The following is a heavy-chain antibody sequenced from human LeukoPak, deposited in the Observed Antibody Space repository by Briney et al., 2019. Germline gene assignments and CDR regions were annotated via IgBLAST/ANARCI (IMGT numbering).Heavy chain of an antibody. CDR2: IYYSGST. V-gene: IGHV4-39*07. Sequence: PSETLSLTCTVSGGSISGSSYYWGWIRQPPGKGLEWIGSIYYSGSTYHNPSLKSRVTISVDTSKNQFSLKLSSVTAADTAVYYCARDGGTRLGFDPWGQGTLVTVSS. CDR3: ARDGGTRLGFDP. CDR1: GGSISGSSYY. D-gene: IGHD3-16*01. J-gene: IGHJ5*02.